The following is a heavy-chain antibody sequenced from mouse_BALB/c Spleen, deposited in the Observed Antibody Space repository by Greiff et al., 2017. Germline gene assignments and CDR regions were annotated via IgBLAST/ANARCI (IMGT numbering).Heavy chain of an antibody. CDR2: IRSKSNNYAT. CDR3: VRAPLLRGFAY. Sequence: TGGGLVQPKGSLKLSCAASGFTFNTNAMNWVRQAPGKGLEWVARIRSKSNNYATYYADSVKDRFTISRDDSQSMLYLQMNNLKTEDTAMYYCVRAPLLRGFAYWGQGTLVTVSA. D-gene: IGHD1-1*01. V-gene: IGHV10S3*01. J-gene: IGHJ3*01. CDR1: GFTFNTNA.